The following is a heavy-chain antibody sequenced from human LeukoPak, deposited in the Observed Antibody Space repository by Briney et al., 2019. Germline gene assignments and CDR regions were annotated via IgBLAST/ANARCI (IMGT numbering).Heavy chain of an antibody. D-gene: IGHD2-2*01. CDR3: ARGDLPTIVVVPAAIGY. J-gene: IGHJ4*02. Sequence: PSETLSPTCAVSGYSISSGYYWGWIRQPPGKGLEWIGSIYHSGSTYYNPSLKSRVTISVDTSKNQFSLKLSSVTAADTAVYYCARGDLPTIVVVPAAIGYWGQGTLVTVSS. CDR1: GYSISSGYY. CDR2: IYHSGST. V-gene: IGHV4-38-2*01.